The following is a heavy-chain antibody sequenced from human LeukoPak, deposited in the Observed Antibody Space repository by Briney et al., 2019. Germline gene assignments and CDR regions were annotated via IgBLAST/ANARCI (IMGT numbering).Heavy chain of an antibody. CDR1: GFTFSRYW. CDR2: IKQDGSEK. Sequence: GGSLRLSCAASGFTFSRYWMSWVRQAPGKGLEWVANIKQDGSEKYYVDSVKGRFTISRDNAKNSLYLQMNSLRAEDTAVYYCATKVGATYPKWGIIDYWGQGTLVTVSS. CDR3: ATKVGATYPKWGIIDY. D-gene: IGHD1-26*01. J-gene: IGHJ4*02. V-gene: IGHV3-7*01.